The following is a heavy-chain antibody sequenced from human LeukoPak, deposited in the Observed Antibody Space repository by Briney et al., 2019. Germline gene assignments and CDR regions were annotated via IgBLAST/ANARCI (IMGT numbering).Heavy chain of an antibody. J-gene: IGHJ4*02. CDR2: IIPIFGTA. V-gene: IGHV1-69*05. Sequence: SVKVSCKASGGTFSSYAISWVRQAPGQGLEWMGGIIPIFGTANYAQKFQGRVTITTDESTSTAYMELSSLRSEDTAVYYCASTMMDTAMVISFDYWGQGTLVTVSS. D-gene: IGHD5-18*01. CDR1: GGTFSSYA. CDR3: ASTMMDTAMVISFDY.